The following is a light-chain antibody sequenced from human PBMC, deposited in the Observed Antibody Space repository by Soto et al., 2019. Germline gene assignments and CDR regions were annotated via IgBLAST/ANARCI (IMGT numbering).Light chain of an antibody. CDR1: SSDVGAYIY. CDR2: EVN. CDR3: SSYSDSDTKV. V-gene: IGLV2-14*03. Sequence: QSVLSQPSCVSGSPGQSITISCGGTSSDVGAYIYVSWYQQYPGKAPNLIIYEVNNRPSGVSGRFSGSKSDTTAYLTISGLQAEDEADYYCSSYSDSDTKVFGTGNKVNV. J-gene: IGLJ1*01.